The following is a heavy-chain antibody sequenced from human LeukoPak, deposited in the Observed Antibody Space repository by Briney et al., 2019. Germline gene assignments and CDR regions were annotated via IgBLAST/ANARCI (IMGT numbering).Heavy chain of an antibody. CDR1: GSSISSGYY. D-gene: IGHD2-2*01. Sequence: ASETLSLTCAVSGSSISSGYYWGWIRQPPGKGLEWIGSIHQSGNTYYNPSLKSRVDISVDMSKNQFSLELYSVTAADTAMYYCAVPYCSSTSCPGVDYWGQGTLVTVSS. J-gene: IGHJ4*02. V-gene: IGHV4-38-2*01. CDR2: IHQSGNT. CDR3: AVPYCSSTSCPGVDY.